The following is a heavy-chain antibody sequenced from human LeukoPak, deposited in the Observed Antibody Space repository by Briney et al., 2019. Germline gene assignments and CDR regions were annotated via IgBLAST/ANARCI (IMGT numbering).Heavy chain of an antibody. J-gene: IGHJ4*02. CDR3: ARGWFDN. V-gene: IGHV3-48*03. CDR2: ISGDGDTI. Sequence: GGSLRLSCAASGFTFSSYEMNWVRQAPGKGLEWVAYISGDGDTIFYTDSVKGRFTIFRDNAENSLFLQMNSLRAEDSAIYYCARGWFDNWGQGTLVTVSS. CDR1: GFTFSSYE.